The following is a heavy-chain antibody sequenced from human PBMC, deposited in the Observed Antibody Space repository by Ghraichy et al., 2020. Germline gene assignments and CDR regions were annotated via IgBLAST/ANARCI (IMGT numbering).Heavy chain of an antibody. Sequence: GGSLRLSCAASGFTFRSYWMTWVRQAPGRGLEWVVNIKEDGSEKYYVDSVKGRFTISRDNAKNSLYLQMNSLRAEDTGVYFCAGRSDTWLYNRLDPWGQGTLVTVSS. CDR3: AGRSDTWLYNRLDP. V-gene: IGHV3-7*05. CDR2: IKEDGSEK. D-gene: IGHD1-1*01. CDR1: GFTFRSYW. J-gene: IGHJ5*02.